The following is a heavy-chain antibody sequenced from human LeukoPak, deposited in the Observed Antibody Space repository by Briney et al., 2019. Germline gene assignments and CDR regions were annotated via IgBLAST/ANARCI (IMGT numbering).Heavy chain of an antibody. CDR3: ATESPGVQGLTY. D-gene: IGHD3-10*01. Sequence: GASVKVSCKASGYTFTGYYIHWVRQAPGEGLEWMGWINPNNGVTNYVQMFQGAITMTRDTSISTAYMELNRLTSDDTAVYYCATESPGVQGLTYWGQGTLVTVSS. J-gene: IGHJ4*02. CDR1: GYTFTGYY. CDR2: INPNNGVT. V-gene: IGHV1-2*02.